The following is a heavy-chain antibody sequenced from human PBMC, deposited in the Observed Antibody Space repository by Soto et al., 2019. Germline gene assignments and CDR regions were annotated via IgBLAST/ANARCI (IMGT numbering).Heavy chain of an antibody. Sequence: QVQLQESGPGLVKSSETLSLTCTVSGGSVSSEHYYWNWIRQPPGKGLEWIGYFFYTGSTNYNPSLARRLTMSVDMSKNHFSLKLSSVTAADTAVYYCAGGTDGKKVAYWGQGTLVTVSS. V-gene: IGHV4-61*03. CDR2: FFYTGST. CDR3: AGGTDGKKVAY. D-gene: IGHD5-12*01. CDR1: GGSVSSEHYY. J-gene: IGHJ4*02.